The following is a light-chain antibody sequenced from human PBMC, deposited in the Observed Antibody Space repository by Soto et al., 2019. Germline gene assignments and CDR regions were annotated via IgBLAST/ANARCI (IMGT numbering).Light chain of an antibody. CDR1: QSVSSN. V-gene: IGKV3-15*01. J-gene: IGKJ5*01. CDR3: QQYGSSPPIT. CDR2: GAS. Sequence: EVVMAQAPAPPSLSPGERPTLSCRASQSVSSNLAWYQQKPGQAPRLXXYGASTRATGIPARFSGSGSGTEFTLTISSLQSEDFAVYYCQQYGSSPPITFGQGTRLEIK.